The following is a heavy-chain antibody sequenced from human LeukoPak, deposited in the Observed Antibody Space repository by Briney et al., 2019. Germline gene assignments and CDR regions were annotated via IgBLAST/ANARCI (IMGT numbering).Heavy chain of an antibody. CDR3: ARVYPVDTAMVRTGWFDP. Sequence: PGGSLRLSCAASGFTFSSYSMNWVRQAPGKGLEWVSSISSSSSYIYYADSVKGRFTISRDNAKNSLYLQMNSLRAEDTAVYYCARVYPVDTAMVRTGWFDPWGQGTLVTVSS. J-gene: IGHJ5*02. CDR1: GFTFSSYS. D-gene: IGHD5-18*01. CDR2: ISSSSSYI. V-gene: IGHV3-21*01.